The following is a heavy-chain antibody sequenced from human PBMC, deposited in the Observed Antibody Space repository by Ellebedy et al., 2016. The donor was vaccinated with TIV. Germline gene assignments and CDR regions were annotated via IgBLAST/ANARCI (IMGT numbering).Heavy chain of an antibody. V-gene: IGHV3-9*03. Sequence: GGSLRLSCAASGFTFDDYAMHWVRQAPGKGLEWVSGISWNSGSIGYADSVKGRFTISRDNAKNSLYLQMNSLRAEDMALYYCAKGQRYYGSGTFDPWGQGTLVTVSS. CDR1: GFTFDDYA. CDR3: AKGQRYYGSGTFDP. CDR2: ISWNSGSI. J-gene: IGHJ5*02. D-gene: IGHD3-10*01.